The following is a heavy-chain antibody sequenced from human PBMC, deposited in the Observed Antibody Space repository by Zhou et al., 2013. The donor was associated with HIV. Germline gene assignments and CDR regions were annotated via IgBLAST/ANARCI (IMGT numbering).Heavy chain of an antibody. Sequence: QVQLVQSGAEVKRPGASVKVSCKASGYTLTGFGISWVRQAPGQGLEWMGWISSYRGHTNYAQKLQGRVSVTIDTSTNTAYMELRSLRSDDTAVYYCARALSTRWIGGGFYYMDVWGKGTPVTVS. J-gene: IGHJ6*03. D-gene: IGHD6-19*01. CDR2: ISSYRGHT. CDR1: GYTLTGFG. V-gene: IGHV1-18*01. CDR3: ARALSTRWIGGGFYYMDV.